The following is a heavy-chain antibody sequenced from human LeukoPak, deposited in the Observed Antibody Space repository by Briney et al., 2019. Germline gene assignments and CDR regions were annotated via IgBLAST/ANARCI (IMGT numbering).Heavy chain of an antibody. CDR1: GGSISSGYFS. Sequence: SQTLSLTCTVSGGSISSGYFSWSWVRQPAGKGLEWIGHIYTSGSTNYNPSLKSRVTISVDTSKNQFSLKLSSVTAADTAVYYCARPRSSGWYNYWGQGTLVTVSS. J-gene: IGHJ4*02. CDR2: IYTSGST. CDR3: ARPRSSGWYNY. V-gene: IGHV4-61*09. D-gene: IGHD6-19*01.